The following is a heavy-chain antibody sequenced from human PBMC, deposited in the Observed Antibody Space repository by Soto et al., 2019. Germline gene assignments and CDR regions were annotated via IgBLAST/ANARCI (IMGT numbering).Heavy chain of an antibody. V-gene: IGHV1-58*01. CDR3: AADGKDCSGGSCYSYYYGMDV. Sequence: SVKVSCKASGFTFTSSAVQWVRQARGQRLEWIGWIVVGSGNTNYAQKFQERVTITRDMSTSTAYMELSSLRSEDTAVYYCAADGKDCSGGSCYSYYYGMDVWGQGTTVTVSS. CDR2: IVVGSGNT. D-gene: IGHD2-15*01. J-gene: IGHJ6*02. CDR1: GFTFTSSA.